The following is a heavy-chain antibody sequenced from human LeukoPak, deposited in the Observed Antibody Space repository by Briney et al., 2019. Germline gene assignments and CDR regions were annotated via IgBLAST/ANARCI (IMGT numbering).Heavy chain of an antibody. CDR2: ISSSSSYI. Sequence: GGSLRLSCAASGFTFSSYSMNWVRQAPGKGLEWVSSISSSSSYIYYADSVKGRFTISRDNAKNSLYLQMNSLRVEDTAVYYCAKVVLIGVIIPYFDYWGQGTLVTVSS. D-gene: IGHD3-3*01. J-gene: IGHJ4*02. CDR3: AKVVLIGVIIPYFDY. V-gene: IGHV3-21*04. CDR1: GFTFSSYS.